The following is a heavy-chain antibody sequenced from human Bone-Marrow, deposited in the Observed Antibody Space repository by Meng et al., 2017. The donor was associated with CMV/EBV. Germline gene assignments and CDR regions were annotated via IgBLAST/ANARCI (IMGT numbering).Heavy chain of an antibody. CDR1: GYTFNGYY. CDR3: ARGLTVTIDY. CDR2: INPNSGGT. V-gene: IGHV1-2*02. D-gene: IGHD4-17*01. Sequence: SCKAAGYTFNGYYMHWVRQAPGQGLEWMGWINPNSGGTNYAQKFQGRVTMTRDTSISTAYMELSRLRSDDTAVYYCARGLTVTIDYWGQGTLVTVSS. J-gene: IGHJ4*02.